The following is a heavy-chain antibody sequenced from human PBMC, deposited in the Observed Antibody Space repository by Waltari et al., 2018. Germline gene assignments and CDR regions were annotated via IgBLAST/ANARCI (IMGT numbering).Heavy chain of an antibody. D-gene: IGHD3-22*01. CDR1: GGSFSGYY. CDR3: ARADDYYDSSGYYSEYFQH. J-gene: IGHJ1*01. CDR2: INHSGST. Sequence: QVQLQQWGAGLLKPSETLSLTCAVYGGSFSGYYWSWIRQPPGTGLAWIGEINHSGSTNYNPSLKSRVTISVDTSKNQFSLKLSSVTAADTAVYYCARADDYYDSSGYYSEYFQHWGQGTLVTVSS. V-gene: IGHV4-34*01.